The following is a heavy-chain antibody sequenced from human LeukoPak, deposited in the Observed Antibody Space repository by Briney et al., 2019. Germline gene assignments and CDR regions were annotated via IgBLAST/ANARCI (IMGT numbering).Heavy chain of an antibody. CDR1: GGSFSGYY. J-gene: IGHJ6*04. CDR3: ARSDRAYYYYGMDV. CDR2: INHSGST. V-gene: IGHV4-34*01. D-gene: IGHD1-14*01. Sequence: SETLSLTCAVYGGSFSGYYWSWIRQPPGKGLKWIGEINHSGSTNYNPSLKSRVTISVDTSKNQFSLKLSSVTAADTAVYYCARSDRAYYYYGMDVWGKGTTVTVSS.